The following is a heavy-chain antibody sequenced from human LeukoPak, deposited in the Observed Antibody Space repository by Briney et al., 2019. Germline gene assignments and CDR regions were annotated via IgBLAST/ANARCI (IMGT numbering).Heavy chain of an antibody. D-gene: IGHD2-2*01. CDR1: GFTFSSYS. CDR3: ARGPGYCSSTSCSPNWFDS. CDR2: ISSSSSYI. J-gene: IGHJ5*01. Sequence: PGGSLRLSCAASGFTFSSYSMNWVRQAPGKGLEWVSSISSSSSYIYYADSVKGRFTISRDNAKNSLYLQMISLRAEDTAVYYCARGPGYCSSTSCSPNWFDSWGQGTLVTVSS. V-gene: IGHV3-21*01.